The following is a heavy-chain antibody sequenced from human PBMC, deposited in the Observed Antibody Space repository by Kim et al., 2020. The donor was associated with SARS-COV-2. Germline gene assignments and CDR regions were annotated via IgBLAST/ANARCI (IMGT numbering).Heavy chain of an antibody. CDR3: ARQDIVVVPAAHNWFDP. CDR1: GGSISSSSYY. Sequence: SETLSLTCTASGGSISSSSYYWGWIRQPPGKGLEWIGSIYYSGSTYYNPSLKSRVTISVDTSKNQFSLKLSSVTAADTAVYYCARQDIVVVPAAHNWFDPWGQGTLVTVSS. J-gene: IGHJ5*02. V-gene: IGHV4-39*01. D-gene: IGHD2-2*01. CDR2: IYYSGST.